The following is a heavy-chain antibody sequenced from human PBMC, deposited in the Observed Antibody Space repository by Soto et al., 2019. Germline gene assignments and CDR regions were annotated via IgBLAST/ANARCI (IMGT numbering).Heavy chain of an antibody. V-gene: IGHV1-69*02. CDR1: GGTFSSYT. CDR2: IIPILGLA. Sequence: QVQLVQSGAEVKKPGSSVKVSCKASGGTFSSYTISWVRQAPGQGLEWMGRIIPILGLANYAQKFQDRVTITADKSTGTAYMALSSLRSEDTAVYYCANPPRYWGQGTLVTVSS. J-gene: IGHJ4*02. CDR3: ANPPRY.